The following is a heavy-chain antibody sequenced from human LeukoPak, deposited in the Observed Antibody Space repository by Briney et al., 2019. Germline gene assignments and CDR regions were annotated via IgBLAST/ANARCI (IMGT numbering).Heavy chain of an antibody. V-gene: IGHV3-30*18. CDR1: GFTFSSYG. J-gene: IGHJ4*02. CDR3: AKDRLGYCSGGSCYLMYFDY. Sequence: GGSLRLSCAASGFTFSSYGMHWVRQAPGKGLEWVAVISYGGSNKYYADSVKGRFTISRDNSKNTLYLQMNSLRAEDTAVYYCAKDRLGYCSGGSCYLMYFDYWGQGTLVTVSS. CDR2: ISYGGSNK. D-gene: IGHD2-15*01.